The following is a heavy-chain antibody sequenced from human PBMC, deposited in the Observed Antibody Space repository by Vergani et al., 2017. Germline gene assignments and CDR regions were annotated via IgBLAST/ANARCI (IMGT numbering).Heavy chain of an antibody. CDR2: IYYSGST. D-gene: IGHD3-3*01. Sequence: QLQLQESGPGLVKPSETLSLTCTVSGGSISSSSYYWGWIRQPPGKGLEWIGSIYYSGSTYYNPSLKSRVTISVDTSKNQFSLKLSSVTAADTAVYYCAGYDVWSGYYSYWGQGTLVTVSS. CDR1: GGSISSSSYY. V-gene: IGHV4-39*01. J-gene: IGHJ4*02. CDR3: AGYDVWSGYYSY.